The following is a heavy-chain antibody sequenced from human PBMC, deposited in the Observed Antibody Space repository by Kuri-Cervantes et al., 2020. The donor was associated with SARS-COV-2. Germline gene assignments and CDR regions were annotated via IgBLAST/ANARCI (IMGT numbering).Heavy chain of an antibody. D-gene: IGHD1-1*01. V-gene: IGHV1-69*13. CDR2: IIPLFATP. CDR3: ARAQSATGTQFFFDY. Sequence: SVKVSCKASGGGFSTSAINWVRQAPGQGLEWMGNIIPLFATPNYAQKFQGRVTITADELTSTVYMEFSSLRLQDTAVYYCARAQSATGTQFFFDYWGQGTLVTVSS. J-gene: IGHJ4*02. CDR1: GGGFSTSA.